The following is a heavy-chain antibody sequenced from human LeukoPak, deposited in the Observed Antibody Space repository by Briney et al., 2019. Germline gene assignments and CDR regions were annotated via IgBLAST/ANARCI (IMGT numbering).Heavy chain of an antibody. CDR1: GFTFSAYW. CDR2: INDNGGRT. D-gene: IGHD1-26*01. V-gene: IGHV3-64D*09. CDR3: VKDVGGSYAFDY. Sequence: GGSLRLSCAASGFTFSAYWMHWVRQAPGKGLEYVSGINDNGGRTHYGDSVKGRFSISRDNSKNTLHLQMSTLRAEDTALYYCVKDVGGSYAFDYWGQGILVTVAS. J-gene: IGHJ4*02.